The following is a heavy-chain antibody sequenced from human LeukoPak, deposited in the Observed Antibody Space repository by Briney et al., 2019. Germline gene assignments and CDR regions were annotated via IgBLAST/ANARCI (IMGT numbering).Heavy chain of an antibody. J-gene: IGHJ4*02. CDR1: GGSISSLTYY. CDR2: IYYSGTT. V-gene: IGHV4-39*01. D-gene: IGHD6-19*01. Sequence: SETLSLTCTVSGGSISSLTYYWGWIRQPPGRGLEWIASIYYSGTTYYSPSLKSRVTISVNRSNNQFSLRLSSVTAADTAVYFCAGYSSGWSSGGGYWGQGTLVTVSS. CDR3: AGYSSGWSSGGGY.